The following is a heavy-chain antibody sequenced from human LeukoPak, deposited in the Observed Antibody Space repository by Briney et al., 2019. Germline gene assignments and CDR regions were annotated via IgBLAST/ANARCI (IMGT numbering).Heavy chain of an antibody. CDR1: GDSVSRDTFY. CDR2: IYYTGST. J-gene: IGHJ5*02. CDR3: ARTGYCTGGSCYGGYFDP. V-gene: IGHV4-61*01. Sequence: PSETLSLTCSVSGDSVSRDTFYWSWIRQPPGKGLEWIAYIYYTGSTKYSPSLKSRVTISIDTSKNQFSLKVNSVTAADTAVYYCARTGYCTGGSCYGGYFDPWGQGTLVSVSS. D-gene: IGHD2-15*01.